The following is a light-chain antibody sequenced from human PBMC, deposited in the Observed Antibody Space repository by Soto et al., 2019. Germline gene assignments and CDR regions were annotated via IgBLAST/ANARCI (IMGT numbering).Light chain of an antibody. V-gene: IGKV1-5*03. CDR3: QHYNSFSRT. J-gene: IGKJ1*01. CDR2: KAA. Sequence: DIQMTHSPSTLSASVVDRVAMTCRASDNIVHWVAWYQQKPGKAPKLLIYKAANLADEVPSRFAGSGSGTDFTLTITRLQPDDFATYYCQHYNSFSRTFGQGTKVDIK. CDR1: DNIVHW.